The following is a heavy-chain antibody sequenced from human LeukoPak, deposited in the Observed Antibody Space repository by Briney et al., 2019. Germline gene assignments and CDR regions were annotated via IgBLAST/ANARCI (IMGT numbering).Heavy chain of an antibody. CDR3: ATGRVEADYYYYYYMDV. D-gene: IGHD2-15*01. J-gene: IGHJ6*03. V-gene: IGHV3-11*04. CDR1: GFTFSDYY. CDR2: ISSSGSTI. Sequence: PGGSLRLSCAASGFTFSDYYMSWIRQALGKGLEWVSYISSSGSTIYYADSVKGRFTISRDNAKNSLYLQMNSLRAEDTAVYYCATGRVEADYYYYYYMDVWGKGTTVTVSS.